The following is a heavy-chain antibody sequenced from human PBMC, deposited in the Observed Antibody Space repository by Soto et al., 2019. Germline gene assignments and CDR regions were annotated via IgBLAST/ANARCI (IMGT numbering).Heavy chain of an antibody. CDR2: INAGNGNT. Sequence: QAPGQRFEWMGWINAGNGNTRFSPKFQDRVIMTRDTSASTIHMELSSLRSEDTAVYYCSREVRTISGVVLLDYWGPGTLVTVSS. D-gene: IGHD3-3*01. CDR3: SREVRTISGVVLLDY. V-gene: IGHV1-3*01. J-gene: IGHJ4*02.